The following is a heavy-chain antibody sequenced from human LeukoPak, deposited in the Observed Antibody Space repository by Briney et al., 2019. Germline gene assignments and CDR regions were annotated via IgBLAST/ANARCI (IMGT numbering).Heavy chain of an antibody. CDR3: ARATTTRTRFDY. V-gene: IGHV3-15*07. D-gene: IGHD4-17*01. CDR2: IKSKTDGGTT. J-gene: IGHJ4*02. CDR1: GFTFSNAW. Sequence: GGSLRLSCAASGFTFSNAWMNWVRQAPGKGLEWVGRIKSKTDGGTTDYAAPVKGRFTISRDDSKNTLYLQMNSLRDEDTAVYFCARATTTRTRFDYWGQGTLVTVSS.